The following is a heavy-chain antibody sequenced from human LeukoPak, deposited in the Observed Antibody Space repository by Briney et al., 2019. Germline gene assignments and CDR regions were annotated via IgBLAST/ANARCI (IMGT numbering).Heavy chain of an antibody. Sequence: GGSLRLSCEASGFTFSSYAMHWVRQAPGKGLEWVAVISYDGSNKYYADSVKGRFTISRDNSKNTLYLQMNSLRAEDTAVYYCARTDTQPLEQWLIDYWGQGTLVTVSS. CDR2: ISYDGSNK. CDR3: ARTDTQPLEQWLIDY. CDR1: GFTFSSYA. D-gene: IGHD6-19*01. V-gene: IGHV3-30*04. J-gene: IGHJ4*02.